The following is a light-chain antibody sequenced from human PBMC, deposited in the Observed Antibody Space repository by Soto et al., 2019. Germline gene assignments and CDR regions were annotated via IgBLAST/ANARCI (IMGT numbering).Light chain of an antibody. CDR1: QSLVYSDGNTF. CDR3: MQGTHWPRT. CDR2: KVS. V-gene: IGKV2-30*01. J-gene: IGKJ1*01. Sequence: DVVMTQSPLSLPVTLGQPASISCRSSQSLVYSDGNTFLNWFQQRTGQSPRRLIYKVSNRDSGVPDRFSGSESGTDFTLKISRVEAEDVGVYYCMQGTHWPRTFGQGTRVEIK.